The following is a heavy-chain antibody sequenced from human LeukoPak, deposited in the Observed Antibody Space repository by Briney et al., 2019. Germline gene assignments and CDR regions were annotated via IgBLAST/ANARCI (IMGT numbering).Heavy chain of an antibody. V-gene: IGHV3-23*01. CDR3: AKDLHYGSADY. CDR2: ISGSGGST. J-gene: IGHJ4*02. Sequence: GGTLRLSCAASGFTFSSYGMSWVRQAPGKGLEWVSAISGSGGSTYYADSVKGRFTISRDNSKNTLYLQMNSLRAEDTAVYYCAKDLHYGSADYWGQGTLVTVSS. D-gene: IGHD3-10*01. CDR1: GFTFSSYG.